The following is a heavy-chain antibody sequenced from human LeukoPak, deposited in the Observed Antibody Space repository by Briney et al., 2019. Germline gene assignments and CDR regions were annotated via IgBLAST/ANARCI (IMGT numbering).Heavy chain of an antibody. J-gene: IGHJ3*02. CDR3: ARQGSGRAFDI. Sequence: PSETLSLTCTVSGGSISSYYWNWIRQPPGKGLEWIAYMFYNVSTNYSPSLKSRVTISVDTSKNQFSLKLISVAAADTAVYFCARQGSGRAFDIWGQGTMVTVSS. CDR2: MFYNVST. CDR1: GGSISSYY. V-gene: IGHV4-59*08.